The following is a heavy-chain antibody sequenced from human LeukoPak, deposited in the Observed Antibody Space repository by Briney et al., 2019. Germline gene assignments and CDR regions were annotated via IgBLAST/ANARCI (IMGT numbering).Heavy chain of an antibody. CDR1: GFTFSSSA. V-gene: IGHV3-23*01. CDR3: ARCYTYGTTWFGGLDV. Sequence: GGSLRLSCAASGFTFSSSAMTWVRQVLGKGLEWVSTTGVSGSYYADSVKCRFTISRDNSKNTLYLQMNSLRAEDTAVYYCARCYTYGTTWFGGLDVWGQGTTVTVSS. J-gene: IGHJ6*02. CDR2: TGVSGS. D-gene: IGHD3-10*01.